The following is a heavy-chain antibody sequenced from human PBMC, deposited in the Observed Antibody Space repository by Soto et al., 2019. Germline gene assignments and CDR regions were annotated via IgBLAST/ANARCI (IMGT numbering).Heavy chain of an antibody. CDR3: ARSQSGSYFDAFEL. J-gene: IGHJ3*01. D-gene: IGHD1-26*01. Sequence: EVQLLESGGGLVQPGGSLRLSCAASGFDFSSYVMNWVRQIPGKGLEWVASISGSGITTYYADSVKGRFTISRDNSKNTLYLQLNSLRAEDSALYYCARSQSGSYFDAFELWGQGSLVTVSS. V-gene: IGHV3-23*01. CDR1: GFDFSSYV. CDR2: ISGSGITT.